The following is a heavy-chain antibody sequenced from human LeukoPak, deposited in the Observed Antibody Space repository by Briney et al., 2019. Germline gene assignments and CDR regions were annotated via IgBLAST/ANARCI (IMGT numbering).Heavy chain of an antibody. D-gene: IGHD6-19*01. V-gene: IGHV3-7*01. CDR2: IKQDGSEK. CDR3: ARVSQWLGIDY. CDR1: GFIFSNYW. J-gene: IGHJ4*02. Sequence: GGSLRLSCAASGFIFSNYWMSWVRQAPGKGLEWVANIKQDGSEKYYVDSVKGRFTISRDNAKNSLYLQMNSLRAEDTAVYYCARVSQWLGIDYWGQGTLVTVSS.